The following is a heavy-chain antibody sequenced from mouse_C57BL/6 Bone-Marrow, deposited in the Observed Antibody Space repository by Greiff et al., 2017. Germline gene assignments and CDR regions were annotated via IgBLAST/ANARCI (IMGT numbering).Heavy chain of an antibody. CDR1: GYTFTSYW. V-gene: IGHV1-7*01. Sequence: VQLQQSGAELAKPGASVKLSCKASGYTFTSYWMHWVKQRPGQGLEWIGYINPSSGYTKYNQKFKDKATLTADNSSSTAYMQLSSLTYEDSAVYYCASPLPYYFDYWGQGTTLTVSS. CDR3: ASPLPYYFDY. CDR2: INPSSGYT. J-gene: IGHJ2*01.